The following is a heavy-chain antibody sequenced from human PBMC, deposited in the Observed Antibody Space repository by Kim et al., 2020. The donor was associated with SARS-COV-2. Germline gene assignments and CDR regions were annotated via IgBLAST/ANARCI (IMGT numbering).Heavy chain of an antibody. Sequence: YADPVQGRFTISRDNAKNTLDLQMNSLRVEDTAVYYCTRSPNWGQAFDIWGQGTMIIVSS. J-gene: IGHJ3*02. CDR3: TRSPNWGQAFDI. D-gene: IGHD7-27*01. V-gene: IGHV3-74*01.